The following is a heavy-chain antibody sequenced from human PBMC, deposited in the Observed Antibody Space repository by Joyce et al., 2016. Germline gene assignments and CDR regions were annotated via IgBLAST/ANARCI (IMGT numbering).Heavy chain of an antibody. D-gene: IGHD4-23*01. CDR1: GDSISSRSTTYF. V-gene: IGHV4-39*01. Sequence: QLQLQESGPGLVKPSEALSLTCTVSGDSISSRSTTYFWGWSRQPPGTGLEWLGNIHFRGSTHYSPSLKSRVTLSVDTSKNQFSLKLSSVTATDTAVYYCARRPLNGVISYWGQGILVTVSS. J-gene: IGHJ4*02. CDR3: ARRPLNGVISY. CDR2: IHFRGST.